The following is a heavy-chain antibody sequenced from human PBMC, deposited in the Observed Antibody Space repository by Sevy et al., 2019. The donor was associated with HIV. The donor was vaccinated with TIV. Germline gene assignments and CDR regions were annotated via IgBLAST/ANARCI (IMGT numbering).Heavy chain of an antibody. V-gene: IGHV3-74*01. Sequence: GGSLRLSCAASGITLSTYWMHWVRQAPGKGLVWVSRINSDGSSTSYADSVKGRFTISRDNGKNTLYLQMKSLRAEDTAVYFCSRGLYYYDMRGHQEPGDYWGQGVLVTVSS. CDR3: SRGLYYYDMRGHQEPGDY. J-gene: IGHJ4*02. CDR2: INSDGSST. D-gene: IGHD3-22*01. CDR1: GITLSTYW.